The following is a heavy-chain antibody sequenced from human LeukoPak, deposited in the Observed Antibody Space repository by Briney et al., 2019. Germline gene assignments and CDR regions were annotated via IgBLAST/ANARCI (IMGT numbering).Heavy chain of an antibody. D-gene: IGHD2-15*01. Sequence: GGSLRLSCAASGFTLSDYYMSWIRQAPGKGLEWVSYISSSGGTIYYADSVKGRFTISRDNAKNSLFLQMNSLRAEDTAVYYCARGARYCSGGSCSQLYGMDVWGQGTTVTVSS. CDR3: ARGARYCSGGSCSQLYGMDV. J-gene: IGHJ6*02. V-gene: IGHV3-11*01. CDR2: ISSSGGTI. CDR1: GFTLSDYY.